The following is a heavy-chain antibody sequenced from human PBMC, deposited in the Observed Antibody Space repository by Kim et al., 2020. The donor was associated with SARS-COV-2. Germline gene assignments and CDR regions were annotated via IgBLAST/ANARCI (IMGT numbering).Heavy chain of an antibody. CDR1: GGSFSGYY. Sequence: SETLSLTCAVYGGSFSGYYWSWIRQPPGKGLEWIGEINHSGSTNYNPSLKSRVTISVDTSKNQFSLKLSSVTAADTAVYYCARVQKRPLRGATMAFDIWGQGTMVTVSS. V-gene: IGHV4-34*01. CDR3: ARVQKRPLRGATMAFDI. D-gene: IGHD5-12*01. J-gene: IGHJ3*02. CDR2: INHSGST.